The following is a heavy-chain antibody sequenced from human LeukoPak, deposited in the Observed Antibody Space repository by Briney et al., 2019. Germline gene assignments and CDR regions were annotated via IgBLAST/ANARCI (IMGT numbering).Heavy chain of an antibody. CDR3: AKGILEMATVDFEF. J-gene: IGHJ4*02. V-gene: IGHV3-9*01. D-gene: IGHD5-24*01. CDR2: INWSSKMV. Sequence: GGSLRLSCAASGFEFANYAMHWVRQAPGKGLQWVSGINWSSKMVAYAASVKGRFTISRDNAKNSLYLQMNSLTSEDTAFYFCAKGILEMATVDFEFWGQGTLVTVSS. CDR1: GFEFANYA.